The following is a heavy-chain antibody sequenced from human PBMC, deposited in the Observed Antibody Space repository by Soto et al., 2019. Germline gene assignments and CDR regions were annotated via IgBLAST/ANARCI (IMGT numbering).Heavy chain of an antibody. CDR2: IDPSDSYT. CDR1: GCNSVSLC. CDR3: ARLVRGVIITEVLD. V-gene: IGHV5-10-1*01. J-gene: IGHJ4*02. D-gene: IGHD3-10*01. Sequence: EPLKVSRNGAGCNSVSLCSSWVRKIPVKGLEWMGRIDPSDSYTNYSPSFQGHVTISADKSISTAYLQWSSLKASDTAMYYCARLVRGVIITEVLDWGQGTLVTVSS.